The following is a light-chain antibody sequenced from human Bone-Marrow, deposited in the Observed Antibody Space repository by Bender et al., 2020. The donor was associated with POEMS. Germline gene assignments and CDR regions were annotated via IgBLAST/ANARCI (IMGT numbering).Light chain of an antibody. CDR2: DVN. CDR3: SSFAVTFVI. Sequence: QSALTQPRSVSGSPGQSVTISCTGSTDDIGRYNSVSWYQHYPGTAPKLIIFDVNKRRSGVPQRFSGSKSGSTASLTISGLQSEDEADYFCSSFAVTFVIFGGGTKLTVL. CDR1: TDDIGRYNS. J-gene: IGLJ2*01. V-gene: IGLV2-11*01.